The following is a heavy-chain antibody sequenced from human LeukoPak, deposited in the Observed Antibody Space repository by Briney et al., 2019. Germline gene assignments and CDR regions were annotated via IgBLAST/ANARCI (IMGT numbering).Heavy chain of an antibody. Sequence: ASVKVSCKASGYTFTGYYMHWVRQAPGQGLEWMGWINPNSGGTNYAQKFQGRVTMTRDTSISTAYMELSRLRSDDTAVYYCARFRDYSNYAHFDYWGQGTLVTVSS. CDR1: GYTFTGYY. V-gene: IGHV1-2*02. CDR3: ARFRDYSNYAHFDY. J-gene: IGHJ4*02. D-gene: IGHD4-11*01. CDR2: INPNSGGT.